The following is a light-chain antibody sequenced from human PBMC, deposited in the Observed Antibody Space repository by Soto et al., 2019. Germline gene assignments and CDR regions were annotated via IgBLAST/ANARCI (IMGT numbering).Light chain of an antibody. Sequence: QSALTQPASVSGSPGQSITISCTGNNSDFGNNNLVSWCQQHPGKAPKLLIYEASRRSSGVSKRFSGSKSGNTASLTISELEPEDEAVYYCSSDIDSTTFYVFATGTKLTVL. J-gene: IGLJ1*01. CDR2: EAS. CDR3: SSDIDSTTFYV. V-gene: IGLV2-23*01. CDR1: NSDFGNNNL.